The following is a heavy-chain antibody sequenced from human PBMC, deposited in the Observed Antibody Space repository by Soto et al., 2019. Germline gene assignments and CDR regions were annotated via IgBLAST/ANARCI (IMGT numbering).Heavy chain of an antibody. D-gene: IGHD2-15*01. J-gene: IGHJ5*02. CDR1: GGTFSSYA. CDR2: IIPIFGTA. V-gene: IGHV1-69*12. CDR3: ARVSGGGPPANWFDP. Sequence: QVQLVQSGAEVKKPGSSVKVSCKASGGTFSSYAISWVRQAPGQGLEWMGGIIPIFGTANYAQKFQGRVTITADESTSPAYMELSRLRSEDTAVYYWARVSGGGPPANWFDPWGQGALVTVSS.